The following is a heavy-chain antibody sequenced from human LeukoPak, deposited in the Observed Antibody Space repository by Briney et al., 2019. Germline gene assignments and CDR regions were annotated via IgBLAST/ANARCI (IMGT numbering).Heavy chain of an antibody. CDR2: INHSGST. CDR1: GGSFSGYY. CDR3: ARGYLTGYYN. J-gene: IGHJ4*02. V-gene: IGHV4-34*01. D-gene: IGHD3-9*01. Sequence: SETLSLTCAVYGGSFSGYYWSWIRQPPGKGLEWIGEINHSGSTNYNPSLKSRVTISVDTSKNQFSLKLSSVTAADTAVYYCARGYLTGYYNWGQGTLVTVSS.